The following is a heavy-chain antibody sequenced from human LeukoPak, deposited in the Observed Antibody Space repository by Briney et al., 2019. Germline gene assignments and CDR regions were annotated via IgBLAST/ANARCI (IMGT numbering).Heavy chain of an antibody. D-gene: IGHD2-2*01. CDR1: GYTFTSYY. CDR3: ARGTTYCSSTSYPLSY. V-gene: IGHV1-46*01. CDR2: INPSGGST. J-gene: IGHJ4*02. Sequence: ASVKVSCKASGYTFTSYYMHWVRQAPGQGLEWMGIINPSGGSTSYAQKFQGRVTMTRDTSTSTVYMELSSLRSEDTAVYYCARGTTYCSSTSYPLSYWGQGTLVTVSS.